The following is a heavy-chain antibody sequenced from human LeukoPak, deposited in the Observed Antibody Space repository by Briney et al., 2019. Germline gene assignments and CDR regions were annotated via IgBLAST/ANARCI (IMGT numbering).Heavy chain of an antibody. CDR2: ISYDGSNR. J-gene: IGHJ4*02. CDR3: AKASGSPYYFDY. V-gene: IGHV3-30*18. CDR1: GSTFSSYD. D-gene: IGHD3-10*01. Sequence: GGSLRLSCAASGSTFSSYDMHWVRQAPGKGLEWVAVISYDGSNRDYVDSVKGRFTISRDNSKSTLYLQMNSLRADDTAVYYCAKASGSPYYFDYWGQGTLVTVSS.